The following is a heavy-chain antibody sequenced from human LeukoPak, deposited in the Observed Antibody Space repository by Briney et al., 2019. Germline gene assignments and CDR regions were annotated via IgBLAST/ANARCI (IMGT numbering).Heavy chain of an antibody. J-gene: IGHJ4*02. CDR3: ARDLDYGGKIGYFDY. V-gene: IGHV3-53*01. Sequence: GGSLRLSCAASGFSVSTSYMSWVRQAPGKGLEYVSVLYDSGDTYYADSVKGRFTISRDNAKNSLYLQMNSLRAEDTAVYYCARDLDYGGKIGYFDYWGQGTLVTVSS. CDR2: LYDSGDT. D-gene: IGHD4-23*01. CDR1: GFSVSTSY.